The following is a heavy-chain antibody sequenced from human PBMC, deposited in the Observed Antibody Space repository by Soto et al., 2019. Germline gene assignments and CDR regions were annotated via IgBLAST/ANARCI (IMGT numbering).Heavy chain of an antibody. D-gene: IGHD2-2*01. CDR2: ISTSGSPV. CDR3: VRYCSTTLCNGVATRTFDY. CDR1: RFTFSTYE. Sequence: GGSLRLSCAASRFTFSTYEMNWVRQAPGKGLERVSYISTSGSPVYYAASVKGRFTISRDNTRNSLYLQMNSLRDEDTALYYCVRYCSTTLCNGVATRTFDYWGQGTLVTVSS. V-gene: IGHV3-48*03. J-gene: IGHJ4*02.